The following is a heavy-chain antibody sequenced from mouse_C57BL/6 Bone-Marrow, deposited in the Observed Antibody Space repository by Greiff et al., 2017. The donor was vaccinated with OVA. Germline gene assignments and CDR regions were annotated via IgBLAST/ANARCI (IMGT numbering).Heavy chain of an antibody. Sequence: EVQLQQSGAELVRPGASVKLSCTASGFNIKDDYMHWVKQRPEQGLEWIGWIDPENGDTEYASKFQGKATITADTSSNTAYLQLSSLTSEDTAVYYCTPIYYYGSPFAYWGQGTLVTVSA. D-gene: IGHD1-1*01. CDR1: GFNIKDDY. CDR2: IDPENGDT. CDR3: TPIYYYGSPFAY. J-gene: IGHJ3*01. V-gene: IGHV14-4*01.